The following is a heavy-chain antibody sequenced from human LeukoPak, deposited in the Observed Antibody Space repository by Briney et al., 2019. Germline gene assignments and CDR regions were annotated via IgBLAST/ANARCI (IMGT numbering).Heavy chain of an antibody. J-gene: IGHJ4*02. CDR3: ARGGSSGYYAFDY. Sequence: GGSLRLSCAASGFTFSSYSMNWVRQAPGKGLEWVSSISSSSSYIYYADSVKGRFTISRDNAKNSLYLQMNSLRAEDKAVHYCARGGSSGYYAFDYWGQGTLVTVSS. V-gene: IGHV3-21*01. D-gene: IGHD3-22*01. CDR1: GFTFSSYS. CDR2: ISSSSSYI.